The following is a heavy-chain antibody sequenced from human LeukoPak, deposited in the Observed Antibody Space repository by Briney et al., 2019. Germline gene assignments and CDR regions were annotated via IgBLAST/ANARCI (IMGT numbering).Heavy chain of an antibody. CDR3: AKDTDPTYYDFWSGYYTGRALDY. Sequence: PGGSLRLSCAASGFTFSSYWMSWVRQAPGKGLEWVSAISGSGGSTYYADSVKGRFTISRDNSKNTLYLQMNSLRAEDTAVYYCAKDTDPTYYDFWSGYYTGRALDYWGQGTLVTVSS. D-gene: IGHD3-3*01. CDR1: GFTFSSYW. V-gene: IGHV3-23*01. CDR2: ISGSGGST. J-gene: IGHJ4*02.